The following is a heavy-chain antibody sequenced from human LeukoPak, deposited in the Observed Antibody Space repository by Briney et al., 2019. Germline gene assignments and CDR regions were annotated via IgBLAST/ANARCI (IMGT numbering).Heavy chain of an antibody. CDR3: ATRIAYYDSSGYSLRY. D-gene: IGHD3-22*01. V-gene: IGHV1-24*01. CDR1: GYTLTELS. J-gene: IGHJ4*02. CDR2: FDPEDGET. Sequence: ASVKVSCKVSGYTLTELSMHWVRQAPGKGLEWMGGFDPEDGETIYAQKFQGGVTMTEDTSTDTAYMELSSLRSEDTAVYYCATRIAYYDSSGYSLRYWGQGTLVTVSS.